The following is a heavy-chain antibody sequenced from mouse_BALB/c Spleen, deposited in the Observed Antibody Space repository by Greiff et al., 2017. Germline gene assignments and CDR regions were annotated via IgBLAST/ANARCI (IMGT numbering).Heavy chain of an antibody. J-gene: IGHJ4*01. D-gene: IGHD2-3*01. CDR3: ARNKDGYLYAMDY. CDR1: GFSLTSYG. V-gene: IGHV2-2*02. CDR2: IWSGGST. Sequence: VQLKESGPGLVQPSQSLSITCTVSGFSLTSYGVHWVRQSPGKGLEWLGVIWSGGSTDYNAAFISRLSISKDNSKSQVFFKMNSLQANDTAIYYCARNKDGYLYAMDYWGQGTSVTVSS.